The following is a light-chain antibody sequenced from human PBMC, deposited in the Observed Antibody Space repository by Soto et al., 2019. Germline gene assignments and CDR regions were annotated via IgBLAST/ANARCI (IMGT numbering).Light chain of an antibody. J-gene: IGKJ5*01. CDR2: GAS. V-gene: IGKV3-20*01. CDR3: QQYGSSPSIT. CDR1: QSVSSSS. Sequence: EIVLTQSPGTLSLSPGERATLSCRASQSVSSSSLAWYQRKPGQAPRLLIYGASSRATDIPDRFSGSGSGTDFTLTISTLEPEDFAVYYCQQYGSSPSITFGQGTRLEIK.